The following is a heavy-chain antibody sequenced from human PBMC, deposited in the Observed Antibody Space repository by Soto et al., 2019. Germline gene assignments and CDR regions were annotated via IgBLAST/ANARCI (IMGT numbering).Heavy chain of an antibody. D-gene: IGHD6-6*01. CDR1: GFTFSSYG. CDR3: ARARVEAARPSYYYGMDV. J-gene: IGHJ6*02. CDR2: IWYDGSNK. Sequence: QVQLVESGGGVVQPGRSLRLSCAASGFTFSSYGMHWVRQAPGKGLEWVAVIWYDGSNKYYADSVKGRFTISRDNSKNTLYLQMNSLRAEDTAVYYCARARVEAARPSYYYGMDVWGQGTTVTVSS. V-gene: IGHV3-33*01.